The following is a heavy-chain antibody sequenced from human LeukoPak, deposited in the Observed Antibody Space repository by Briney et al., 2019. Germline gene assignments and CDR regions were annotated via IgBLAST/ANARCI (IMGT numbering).Heavy chain of an antibody. D-gene: IGHD4-17*01. J-gene: IGHJ4*02. CDR3: ARAGTVTTFDY. V-gene: IGHV1-2*06. CDR1: GYTFTSYD. CDR2: INPNSGGT. Sequence: ASVKVSCKASGYTFTSYDINWVRQAPGQGLEWMGRINPNSGGTNYAQKFQGRVTMTRDTSISTAYMELSRLRSDDTAVYYCARAGTVTTFDYWGQGTLVTVSS.